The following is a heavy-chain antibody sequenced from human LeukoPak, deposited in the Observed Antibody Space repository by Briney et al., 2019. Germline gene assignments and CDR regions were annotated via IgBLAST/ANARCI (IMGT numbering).Heavy chain of an antibody. V-gene: IGHV3-21*01. D-gene: IGHD5-12*01. Sequence: KSGGSLRLSCAASGFTFSSYSMNWVRQAPGKGLEWVSSISSSSSYMYYADSVKGRFTISRDNAKNSLYLQINSLRAEDTAVYYCARDPRTDIVATMGRYYGMDVWGQGTTVTVSS. CDR2: ISSSSSYM. CDR1: GFTFSSYS. CDR3: ARDPRTDIVATMGRYYGMDV. J-gene: IGHJ6*02.